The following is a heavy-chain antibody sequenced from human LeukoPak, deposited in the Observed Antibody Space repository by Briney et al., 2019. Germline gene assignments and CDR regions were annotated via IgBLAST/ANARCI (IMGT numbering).Heavy chain of an antibody. CDR1: GFTSSDYT. J-gene: IGHJ4*02. CDR2: ISVSDDST. Sequence: GGSLRLSCAASGFTSSDYTMNWVRRAPGKGLEWVSGISVSDDSTYYADSVKGRFTMSRDNSNNMLYLQMNSLRAEDTAVYYCAKDRYCSSTNCPYDYWGQGTLVTVSS. D-gene: IGHD2-2*01. CDR3: AKDRYCSSTNCPYDY. V-gene: IGHV3-23*01.